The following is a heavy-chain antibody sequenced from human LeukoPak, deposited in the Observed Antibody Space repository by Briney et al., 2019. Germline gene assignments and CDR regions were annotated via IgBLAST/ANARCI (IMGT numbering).Heavy chain of an antibody. Sequence: SETLSLTCTFSGGSISNYFWSWIRQPPGKGLEWIGYISSIGSTTYNPSLKSRVTISVDTSKNQFSLNLSSVTAADTAVYYCARDQALGYGWPTVLAIDIWGQGTMVTVSS. CDR3: ARDQALGYGWPTVLAIDI. J-gene: IGHJ3*02. D-gene: IGHD6-19*01. CDR2: ISSIGST. CDR1: GGSISNYF. V-gene: IGHV4-4*08.